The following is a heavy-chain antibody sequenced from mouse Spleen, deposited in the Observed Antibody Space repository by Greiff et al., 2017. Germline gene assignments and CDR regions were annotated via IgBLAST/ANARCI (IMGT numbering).Heavy chain of an antibody. CDR2: ISSGSSTI. D-gene: IGHD2-1*01. CDR1: GFTFSSFG. Sequence: EVQLVESGGGLVQPGGSRKLSCAASGFTFSSFGMHWVRQAPEKGLEWVAYISSGSSTIYYADTVKGRFTISRDNPKNTLFLQMTSLRSEDTAMYYCARGVGKGAWFAYWGQGTLVTVSA. J-gene: IGHJ3*01. CDR3: ARGVGKGAWFAY. V-gene: IGHV5-17*02.